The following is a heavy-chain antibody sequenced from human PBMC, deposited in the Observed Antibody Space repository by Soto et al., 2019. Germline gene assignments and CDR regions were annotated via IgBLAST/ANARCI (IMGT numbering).Heavy chain of an antibody. D-gene: IGHD3-9*01. CDR3: AKDDIAGYYYYGMDV. CDR1: GFTFSSYG. Sequence: GGSLRLSCGASGFTFSSYGMHWVRQAPGKGLEWVAVISYDGSNKYYADSVKGRFTISRDNSKNTLYLQMNSLRAEDTAVYYCAKDDIAGYYYYGMDVWGQGTTVTVSS. CDR2: ISYDGSNK. J-gene: IGHJ6*02. V-gene: IGHV3-30*18.